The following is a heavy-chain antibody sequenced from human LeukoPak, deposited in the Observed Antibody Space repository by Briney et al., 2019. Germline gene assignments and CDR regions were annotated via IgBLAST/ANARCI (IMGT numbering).Heavy chain of an antibody. V-gene: IGHV4-34*01. J-gene: IGHJ5*02. Sequence: SETQSLTCAVYGGSFSGYYWSWIRQPPGKGLEWSGEINHSGSTNYNPSLKSRVTISVDTSKNQFSLKLSSVTAADTAVYYCARGLGVLLWLRFPQVDWFAPWGQGTLVTVSS. CDR3: ARGLGVLLWLRFPQVDWFAP. CDR2: INHSGST. D-gene: IGHD5-12*01. CDR1: GGSFSGYY.